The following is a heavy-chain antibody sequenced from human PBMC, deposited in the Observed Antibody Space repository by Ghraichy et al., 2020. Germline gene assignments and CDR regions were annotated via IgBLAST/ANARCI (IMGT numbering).Heavy chain of an antibody. D-gene: IGHD2-21*02. V-gene: IGHV3-23*01. CDR2: ISGTGGII. CDR1: GFTFSSYS. CDR3: ARMGVVVTGHDGNFDY. J-gene: IGHJ4*02. Sequence: GGSLRLSCAASGFTFSSYSMSWVRQAPGKGLEWVSVISGTGGIIVYADSVKGRFTISRDNSKNTLFLQMNSLRAEDTAVYYCARMGVVVTGHDGNFDYWGQGTLVTVSS.